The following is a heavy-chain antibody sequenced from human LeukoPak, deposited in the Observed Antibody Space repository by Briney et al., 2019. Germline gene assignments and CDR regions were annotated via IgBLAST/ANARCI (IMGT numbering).Heavy chain of an antibody. D-gene: IGHD3-22*01. CDR2: IYYSGTT. V-gene: IGHV4-39*07. CDR3: ARDQHRRIVVVNMLTA. CDR1: GGSLSITNYY. J-gene: IGHJ5*02. Sequence: PSETLSLTCTVSGGSLSITNYYWAWIRQPPGKGLEWIGSIYYSGTTYYNPSLKSRVTLSIDMSKNQFSLTVSSVTAADTAMYYCARDQHRRIVVVNMLTAWGQGTLVTVSS.